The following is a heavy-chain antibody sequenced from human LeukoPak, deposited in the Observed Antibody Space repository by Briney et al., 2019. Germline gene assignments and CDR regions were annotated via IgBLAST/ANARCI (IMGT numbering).Heavy chain of an antibody. V-gene: IGHV3-30*04. CDR3: AKEPLVRGPFDY. D-gene: IGHD3-10*01. J-gene: IGHJ4*02. CDR1: GFTFSSYA. CDR2: ISYDGSNK. Sequence: GGSLRPSCAASGFTFSSYAMHWVRQAPGKGLEWVAVISYDGSNKYYADSVKGRFTISRDNSKNTLYLQMDSLRAEDTAVYYCAKEPLVRGPFDYWGQGTLVTVSS.